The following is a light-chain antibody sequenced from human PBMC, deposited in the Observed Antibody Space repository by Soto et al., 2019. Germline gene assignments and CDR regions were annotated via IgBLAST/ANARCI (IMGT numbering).Light chain of an antibody. CDR2: EVN. Sequence: QSALTQPPSASGSPGQSVTISCTGTSSDVGGYNYVSWYQHHPGKAPKLMIYEVNKRPSGVPDRFSGSKSGNTASLTVSGLQAEDEADYYCSSYAGSNIWLFGGGTKLTVL. V-gene: IGLV2-8*01. CDR1: SSDVGGYNY. CDR3: SSYAGSNIWL. J-gene: IGLJ3*02.